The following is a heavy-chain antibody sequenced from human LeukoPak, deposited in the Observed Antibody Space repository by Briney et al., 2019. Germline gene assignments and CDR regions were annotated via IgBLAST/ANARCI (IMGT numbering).Heavy chain of an antibody. CDR3: ARGYRGSIPADYYFYYYMDV. Sequence: KPSETLSLTCAVSSGSISSSIYYWGWIRQPPGKGLEWIGTIYYTGNTDLNPSLKSRVTISVDTSRNQFSLKLSFATAADTAVYYCARGYRGSIPADYYFYYYMDVWGKGTTVTVSS. D-gene: IGHD2-2*01. J-gene: IGHJ6*03. V-gene: IGHV4-39*01. CDR2: IYYTGNT. CDR1: SGSISSSIYY.